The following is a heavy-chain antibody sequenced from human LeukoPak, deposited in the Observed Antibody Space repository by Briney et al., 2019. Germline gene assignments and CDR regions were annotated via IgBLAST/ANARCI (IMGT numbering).Heavy chain of an antibody. V-gene: IGHV4-59*01. CDR1: GGSISSYY. Sequence: KSSETLSLTCTVSGGSISSYYWSWIRQPPGKGLEWIGYIYYSGSTNYNPSLKSRVTISVDTSKNQFSLKLSSVTAADTAVYYCARFDGDYGGGGQPTHDAFDIWGQGTMVTVSS. D-gene: IGHD4-17*01. J-gene: IGHJ3*02. CDR3: ARFDGDYGGGGQPTHDAFDI. CDR2: IYYSGST.